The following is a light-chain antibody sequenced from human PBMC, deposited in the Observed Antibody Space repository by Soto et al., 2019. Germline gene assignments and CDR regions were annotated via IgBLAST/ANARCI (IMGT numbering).Light chain of an antibody. V-gene: IGLV2-11*01. J-gene: IGLJ1*01. Sequence: QSVLIQPRSVSGSPGQSVTISCTGTGSDVGGYNYVSWYQQHPGKAPKLMIYDVSKRPSGVPDRFSGSKSGNTASLTISGLQAEDEADYYCCSYAGSYTLYVFGTGTKVTVL. CDR3: CSYAGSYTLYV. CDR2: DVS. CDR1: GSDVGGYNY.